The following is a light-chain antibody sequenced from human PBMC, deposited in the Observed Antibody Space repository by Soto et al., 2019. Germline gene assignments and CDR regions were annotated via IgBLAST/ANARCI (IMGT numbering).Light chain of an antibody. J-gene: IGKJ3*01. CDR3: LHRNNWPPRFT. CDR1: QSVISN. Sequence: EIVMTQSPATLSVSPGERATLSCRASQSVISNLAWYQQKPGQAPRLLIYGDTTRAAGIPARFSGSGSGTDFTLTISGLETEDFAVYFCLHRNNWPPRFTFGPGTAVEVK. V-gene: IGKV3D-15*01. CDR2: GDT.